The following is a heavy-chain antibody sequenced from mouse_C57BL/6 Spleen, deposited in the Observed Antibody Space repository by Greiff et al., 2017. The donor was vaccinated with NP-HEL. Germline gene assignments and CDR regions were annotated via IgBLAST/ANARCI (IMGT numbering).Heavy chain of an antibody. CDR2: ISDGGSYT. CDR1: GFTFSSYA. CDR3: ARDRDSSGYGY. J-gene: IGHJ2*01. D-gene: IGHD3-2*02. V-gene: IGHV5-4*01. Sequence: EVKLVESGGGLVKPGGSLKLSCAASGFTFSSYAMSWVRQTPEKRLEWVATISDGGSYTYYPDNVKGRFTISRDNAKNNLYLQMSHLKSEDTAMYYCARDRDSSGYGYWGQGTTLTVSS.